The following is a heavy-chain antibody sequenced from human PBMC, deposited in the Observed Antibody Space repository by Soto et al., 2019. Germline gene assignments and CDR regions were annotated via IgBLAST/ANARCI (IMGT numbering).Heavy chain of an antibody. J-gene: IGHJ6*02. CDR2: ISYDGSNK. CDR3: ARDRSSSLDYYYYYGMDV. D-gene: IGHD6-6*01. V-gene: IGHV3-30-3*01. Sequence: GGSLRLSCAASGFTFSSYAMHWVRQAPGKGLEWVAVISYDGSNKYYADSVKGRFTISRDNSKNTLYLQMNSLRAEDTAVYYCARDRSSSLDYYYYYGMDVCGQGTTVTVSS. CDR1: GFTFSSYA.